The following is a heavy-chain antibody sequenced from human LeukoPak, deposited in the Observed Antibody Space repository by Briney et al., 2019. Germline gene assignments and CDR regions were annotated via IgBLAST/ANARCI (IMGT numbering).Heavy chain of an antibody. D-gene: IGHD3-9*01. J-gene: IGHJ4*02. CDR1: GFTFSSYW. V-gene: IGHV3-74*01. Sequence: PGGSLRLSCAASGFTFSSYWMHWVRQAPGKGLVWVSRINSDGSSTSYADSVKGRFTISRDNAKNTLYLQMNSLRAGDTAVYYCARAGRGLRYFDWLTYDYWGQGTLVTVSS. CDR3: ARAGRGLRYFDWLTYDY. CDR2: INSDGSST.